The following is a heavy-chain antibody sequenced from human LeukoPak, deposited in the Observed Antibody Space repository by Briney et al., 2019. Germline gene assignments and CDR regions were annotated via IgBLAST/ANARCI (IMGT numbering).Heavy chain of an antibody. CDR3: ARRRDGYNKLYYYMDV. Sequence: PSETLSLTCTVSGGSISSSSYYWGWIRQPPGKGLEWIGSIYYSGSTYYNPSLKSRVTISVDTSKNQFSLKLSSVTAADTAVYYCARRRDGYNKLYYYMDVWGKGTTVTVSS. CDR1: GGSISSSSYY. V-gene: IGHV4-39*07. J-gene: IGHJ6*03. CDR2: IYYSGST. D-gene: IGHD5-24*01.